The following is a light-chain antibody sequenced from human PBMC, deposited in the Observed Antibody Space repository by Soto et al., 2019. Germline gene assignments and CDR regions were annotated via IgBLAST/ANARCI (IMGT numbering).Light chain of an antibody. Sequence: EIVLTQSPGTLSLSPGERATLSCRASQSVSSSYLAWYQQKPGQAPRLLIYGASSRATGIPDRFSGSGSGTAFTFTLSRLEPEDVAVYYCQQYGSSRTFGQGTKVEIK. CDR3: QQYGSSRT. CDR2: GAS. V-gene: IGKV3-20*01. CDR1: QSVSSSY. J-gene: IGKJ1*01.